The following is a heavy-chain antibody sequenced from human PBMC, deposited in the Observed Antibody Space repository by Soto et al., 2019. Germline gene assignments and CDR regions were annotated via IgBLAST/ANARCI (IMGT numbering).Heavy chain of an antibody. Sequence: QVQLVQSGAAVKKPGSSVKVSCKASGGTFSTYAISWVRQAPGQGLEWMGGIIPIFGTPNYAQKFQGRVTITADEYTSTAYMELSRLTSEDTAIYYCAQTLGLAVTGPGRFDLWGRGTLVTVSS. CDR3: AQTLGLAVTGPGRFDL. V-gene: IGHV1-69*12. CDR2: IIPIFGTP. J-gene: IGHJ2*01. CDR1: GGTFSTYA. D-gene: IGHD6-19*01.